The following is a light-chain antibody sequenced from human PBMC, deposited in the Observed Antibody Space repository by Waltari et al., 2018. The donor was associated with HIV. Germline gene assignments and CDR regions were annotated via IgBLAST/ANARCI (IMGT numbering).Light chain of an antibody. V-gene: IGLV2-14*01. J-gene: IGLJ2*01. CDR1: SSDIGGDIF. Sequence: QSALPQPASVSRHPCPSTTFPCTGTSSDIGGDIFVSRYQQHPGRAPGLLIYEVNSRPSAVSNRFSVSRSGNTATLTISGLQAEDEADYYCSSYTGSATGCLFGGGTTLTVL. CDR2: EVN. CDR3: SSYTGSATGCL.